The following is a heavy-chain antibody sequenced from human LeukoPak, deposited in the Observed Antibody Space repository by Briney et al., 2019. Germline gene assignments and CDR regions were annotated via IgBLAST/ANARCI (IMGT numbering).Heavy chain of an antibody. CDR3: ARVPPYDILPGYYNDY. CDR1: GYTFTSYG. V-gene: IGHV1-18*01. Sequence: GASVKVSCKASGYTFTSYGISWVRQAPGQGLEWMGWISAYNGNTNYAQKLQGRVTMTTDTSTSTAYMELRSLRSDDTAVYYCARVPPYDILPGYYNDYWGQGTLVTVSS. D-gene: IGHD3-9*01. J-gene: IGHJ4*02. CDR2: ISAYNGNT.